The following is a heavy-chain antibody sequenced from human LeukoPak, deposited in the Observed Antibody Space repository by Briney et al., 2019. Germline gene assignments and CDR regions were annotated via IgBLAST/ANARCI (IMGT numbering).Heavy chain of an antibody. D-gene: IGHD4-17*01. CDR2: INWNGGST. J-gene: IGHJ6*03. CDR3: ARGAYGAASDYYYYMDV. CDR1: GFTFGDYG. V-gene: IGHV3-20*04. Sequence: GGPLRLSCAASGFTFGDYGMSWVRQAPGKGLEWVSGINWNGGSTGYADSVKGRFTISRDNAKNSLYLQMNSLRAEDTALYYCARGAYGAASDYYYYMDVWGKGTTVTVSS.